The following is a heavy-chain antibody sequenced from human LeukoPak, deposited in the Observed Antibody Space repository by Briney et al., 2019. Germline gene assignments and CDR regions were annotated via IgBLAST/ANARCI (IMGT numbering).Heavy chain of an antibody. CDR1: GFTVSSNY. J-gene: IGHJ4*02. CDR2: IYSGGST. CDR3: TIAARPKKGGIFDY. V-gene: IGHV3-53*01. Sequence: GGSLRLSCAASGFTVSSNYMSWVRQAPGKGLEWVSVIYSGGSTYYADSVKGRFTISRDNSKNTLYLQMNSLRAEDTAVYYCTIAARPKKGGIFDYWGQGTLVTVSS. D-gene: IGHD6-6*01.